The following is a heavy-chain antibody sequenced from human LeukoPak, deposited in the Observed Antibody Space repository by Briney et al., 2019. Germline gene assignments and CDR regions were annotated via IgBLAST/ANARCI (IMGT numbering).Heavy chain of an antibody. D-gene: IGHD2-2*01. CDR2: IRAHNGDT. J-gene: IGHJ4*02. CDR3: ARGEFICTINTCYASALDS. V-gene: IGHV1-18*01. Sequence: ASVKVSCKASGYTFTSYAVSWVRQAPGQGLEWMGWIRAHNGDTNHAQQLQGRVTMTTDTSTRTAYMELRSLRSEDTAVYYCARGEFICTINTCYASALDSWGQGTLVTVSS. CDR1: GYTFTSYA.